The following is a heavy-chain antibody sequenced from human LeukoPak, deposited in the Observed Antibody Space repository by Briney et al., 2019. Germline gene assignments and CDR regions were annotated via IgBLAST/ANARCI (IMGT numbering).Heavy chain of an antibody. CDR2: INHSGST. J-gene: IGHJ3*01. D-gene: IGHD3-22*01. Sequence: SETLSLTCTVSGDSISRYYWSWIRQPPGKGLEWIGEINHSGSTNYNPSLKSRVTISVDTSKNQFSLKLSSVTAADTAVYYCARDSLDYYDSSGYHLDWGQGTMVTVSS. CDR3: ARDSLDYYDSSGYHLD. V-gene: IGHV4-34*01. CDR1: GDSISRYY.